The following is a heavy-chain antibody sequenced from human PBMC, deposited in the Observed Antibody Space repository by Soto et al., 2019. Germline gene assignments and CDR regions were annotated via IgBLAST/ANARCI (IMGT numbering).Heavy chain of an antibody. CDR2: IFYSGST. Sequence: QVQLQESGPGLVKPSQTLSLTCTVSGGSISSGVYYWSWIRQHPGKGLEWIGYIFYSGSTYYNPSPKRRVTTSVDTSTSQFSPKLSSVTAADTAVYYCAAYDSSGSRGFQHWGQGTLVTVSS. V-gene: IGHV4-31*03. J-gene: IGHJ1*01. CDR1: GGSISSGVYY. D-gene: IGHD3-22*01. CDR3: AAYDSSGSRGFQH.